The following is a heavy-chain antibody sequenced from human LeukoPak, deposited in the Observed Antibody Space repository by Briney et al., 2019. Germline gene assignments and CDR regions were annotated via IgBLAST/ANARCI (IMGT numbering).Heavy chain of an antibody. Sequence: GGSLRLSCAASGFTFSSYSMNWVRQAPGKGLEWVSSISSSSSYIYYADSVKGRFTISRDNTKNSLYLQMNSLRADDTAVYYCARDLSAKDDYWGQGTLVTVSS. CDR1: GFTFSSYS. V-gene: IGHV3-21*01. CDR2: ISSSSSYI. J-gene: IGHJ4*02. CDR3: ARDLSAKDDY.